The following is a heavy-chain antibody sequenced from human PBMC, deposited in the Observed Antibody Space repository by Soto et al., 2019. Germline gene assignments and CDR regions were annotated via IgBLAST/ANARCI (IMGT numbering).Heavy chain of an antibody. CDR3: ARDNEWLVPYFDY. CDR2: IYTSGST. CDR1: GGSISSYY. J-gene: IGHJ4*02. D-gene: IGHD6-19*01. V-gene: IGHV4-4*07. Sequence: PSETLSLTGTVCGGSISSYYCSWIRQPAWKGLEWIGRIYTSGSTNYNTSLKSRVTMSVETSKNQFSLKRSSVTSSDTAVYYCARDNEWLVPYFDYFGQRTLVAFSS.